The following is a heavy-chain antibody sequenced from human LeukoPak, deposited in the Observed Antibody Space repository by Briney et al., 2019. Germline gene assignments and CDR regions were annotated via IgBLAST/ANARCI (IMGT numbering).Heavy chain of an antibody. D-gene: IGHD6-13*01. V-gene: IGHV4-59*08. CDR2: IYYSGST. Sequence: PSETLSLTCTVSGGSISSYYWSWIRQPPGRGLEWIGYIYYSGSTNYNPSLKSRVTISVDTSKNQFSLKLSSVTAADTAVYYCARLWYSSSWYLSYWFDPWGQGTLVTVSS. CDR3: ARLWYSSSWYLSYWFDP. J-gene: IGHJ5*02. CDR1: GGSISSYY.